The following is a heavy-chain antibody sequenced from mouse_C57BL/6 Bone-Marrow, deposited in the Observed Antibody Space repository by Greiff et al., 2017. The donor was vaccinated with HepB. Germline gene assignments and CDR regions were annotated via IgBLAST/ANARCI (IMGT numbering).Heavy chain of an antibody. D-gene: IGHD2-4*01. Sequence: QVHVKQPGTELVKPGASVKLSCKASGYTFTSYWMHWVKQRPGQGLEWIGNINPSNGGTNYNEKFKSKATLTVDKSSSTAYMQLSSLTSADSAVYYCARDYYDYPYYFDYWGQGTTLTVSS. CDR2: INPSNGGT. CDR3: ARDYYDYPYYFDY. V-gene: IGHV1-53*01. J-gene: IGHJ2*01. CDR1: GYTFTSYW.